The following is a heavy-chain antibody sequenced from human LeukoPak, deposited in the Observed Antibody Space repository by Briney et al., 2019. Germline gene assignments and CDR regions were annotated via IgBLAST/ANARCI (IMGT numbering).Heavy chain of an antibody. D-gene: IGHD6-19*01. CDR3: ARGSSGWYGGLDY. Sequence: GGSLRLSCAASGFIFSNYGMHWVRQAPGKGLEWVAFIRYDGSNKYYADSVKGRFTISRDNSKNTLYLQMNSLRAEDTAVYYCARGSSGWYGGLDYWGQGTLVTVSS. CDR1: GFIFSNYG. CDR2: IRYDGSNK. V-gene: IGHV3-30*02. J-gene: IGHJ4*02.